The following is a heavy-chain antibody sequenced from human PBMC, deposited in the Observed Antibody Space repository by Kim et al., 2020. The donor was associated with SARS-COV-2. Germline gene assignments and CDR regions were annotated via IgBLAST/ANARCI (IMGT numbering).Heavy chain of an antibody. Sequence: ASVKVSCKASGYTFTSYDINWVRQATGQGLEWMGWMNPNSGNTGYAQKFQGRVTMTRNTSISTAYMELSSLRSEDTAVYYCARGDFREYYGSGSGGTTGYWGQGTLVTVSS. CDR3: ARGDFREYYGSGSGGTTGY. D-gene: IGHD3-10*01. V-gene: IGHV1-8*01. CDR2: MNPNSGNT. CDR1: GYTFTSYD. J-gene: IGHJ4*02.